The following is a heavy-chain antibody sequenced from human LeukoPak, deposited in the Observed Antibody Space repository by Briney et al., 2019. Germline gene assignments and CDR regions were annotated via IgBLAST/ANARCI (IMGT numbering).Heavy chain of an antibody. Sequence: GGSLRLSCAASGFTLSSYAMSWVRQGPGKGLEWVSAISVSGNTYHADSVKGRFTISRDNSKNMLYLQMNSLRSDDTAVYYCTRGGGYTDDCYSYAFDFWGQGTTVTVSS. CDR3: TRGGGYTDDCYSYAFDF. V-gene: IGHV3-23*01. CDR2: ISVSGNT. D-gene: IGHD2-21*02. J-gene: IGHJ3*01. CDR1: GFTLSSYA.